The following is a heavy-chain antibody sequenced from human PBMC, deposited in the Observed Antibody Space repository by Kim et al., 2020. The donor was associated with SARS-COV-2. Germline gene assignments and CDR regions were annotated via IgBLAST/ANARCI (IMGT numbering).Heavy chain of an antibody. CDR1: GGTFSSYA. D-gene: IGHD4-17*01. CDR3: ARSDYGGNGLFDY. V-gene: IGHV1-69*13. Sequence: SVKVSCKASGGTFSSYAISWVRQAPGQGLEWMGGIIPIFGTANYAQKFQGRVTITADESTSTAYMELSSLRSEDTAVYYCARSDYGGNGLFDYWGQGTLVTVSS. J-gene: IGHJ4*02. CDR2: IIPIFGTA.